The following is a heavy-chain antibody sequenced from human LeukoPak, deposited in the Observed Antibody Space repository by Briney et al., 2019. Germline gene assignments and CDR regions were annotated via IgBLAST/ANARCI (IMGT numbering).Heavy chain of an antibody. CDR3: ARESTANWFDP. J-gene: IGHJ5*02. V-gene: IGHV4-34*01. D-gene: IGHD1-14*01. CDR1: GGSFSGHY. Sequence: SETLSLTCAVSGGSFSGHYWNWIRQPPGKWLEWIGEINHGGSTNYNPSLKSRVTISVDTSKNQFSLKLSSVTAADTAVYYCARESTANWFDPWGQGTLVTVSS. CDR2: INHGGST.